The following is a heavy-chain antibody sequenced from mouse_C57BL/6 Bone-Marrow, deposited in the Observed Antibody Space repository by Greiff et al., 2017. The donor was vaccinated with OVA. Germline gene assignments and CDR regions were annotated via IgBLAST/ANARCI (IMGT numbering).Heavy chain of an antibody. V-gene: IGHV5-12*01. J-gene: IGHJ3*01. CDR2: ISNGGGST. CDR3: ARQYYYGSSSPAWFAY. D-gene: IGHD1-1*01. Sequence: EVQRVESGGGLVQPGGSLKLSCAASGFTFSDYYMYWVRQTPEKRLEWVAYISNGGGSTYYPDTVKGRFTISRDNAKNTLYLQMSRLKSEDTAMYYCARQYYYGSSSPAWFAYWGQGTLVTVSA. CDR1: GFTFSDYY.